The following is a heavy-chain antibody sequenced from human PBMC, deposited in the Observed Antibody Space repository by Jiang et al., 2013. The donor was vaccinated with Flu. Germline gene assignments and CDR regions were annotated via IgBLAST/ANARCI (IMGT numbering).Heavy chain of an antibody. V-gene: IGHV1-69*01. CDR3: ATLQGGSYPNWFDP. CDR2: IIPIFGTA. D-gene: IGHD1-26*01. Sequence: GIIPIFGTANYAQKFQGRVTITADESTSTAYMELSSLRSEDTAVYYCATLQGGSYPNWFDPWGQGTLVTVSS. J-gene: IGHJ5*02.